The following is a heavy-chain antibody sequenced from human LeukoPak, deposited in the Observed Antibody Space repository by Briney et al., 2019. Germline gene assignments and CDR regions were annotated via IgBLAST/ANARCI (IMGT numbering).Heavy chain of an antibody. CDR3: AKKRVAVAGTHYFDY. V-gene: IGHV3-23*01. CDR1: EFTFSSYS. Sequence: PGGSLRLSCAASEFTFSSYSMSWVRQAPGKGLEWVSGISGSGGSTYSADSVKGRFTISRDNSKNTLYLQMNSLRAEDTAVYYCAKKRVAVAGTHYFDYWGQGTLVTVSS. CDR2: ISGSGGST. J-gene: IGHJ4*02. D-gene: IGHD6-19*01.